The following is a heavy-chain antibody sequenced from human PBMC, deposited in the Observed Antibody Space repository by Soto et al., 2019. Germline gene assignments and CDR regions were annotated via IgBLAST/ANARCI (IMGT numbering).Heavy chain of an antibody. Sequence: PGGALRLSGAASVFNFTNYWMHWIRQAPGKGLVWVSLINSDGTTTTYADSVKGRFTISRDNAKNTLYLQMSSLRAEDTAVYYCARVRCSGGTCYWTALRYYYFYGMDVWGQGTTVTVS. CDR1: VFNFTNYW. CDR3: ARVRCSGGTCYWTALRYYYFYGMDV. J-gene: IGHJ6*02. V-gene: IGHV3-74*01. D-gene: IGHD2-15*01. CDR2: INSDGTTT.